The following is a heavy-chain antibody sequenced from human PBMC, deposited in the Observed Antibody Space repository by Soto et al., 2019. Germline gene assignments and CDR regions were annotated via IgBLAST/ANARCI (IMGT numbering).Heavy chain of an antibody. CDR3: ARRISNQRSSYYAMDV. D-gene: IGHD2-2*01. J-gene: IGHJ6*02. V-gene: IGHV5-51*01. Sequence: WVRLLPWKVLEWMGIIYPGDCDTRYSPSFQGQVTITADKSTSTAYLQWNTLKASDTAMYYCARRISNQRSSYYAMDVWGQGTKLTV. CDR2: IYPGDCDT.